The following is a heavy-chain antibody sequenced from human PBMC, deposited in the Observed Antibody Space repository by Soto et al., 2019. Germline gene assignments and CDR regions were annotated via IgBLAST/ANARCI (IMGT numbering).Heavy chain of an antibody. J-gene: IGHJ5*02. Sequence: ASETLSLTCTVSGGSISSYYWSWIRQPAGKGLEWIGRIYTSGYTNYNPSLKSRVTISVDTSKNQFSLRLTSVTAADTAVYYCARVRDWFDPWGQGTLVTVSS. CDR3: ARVRDWFDP. CDR1: GGSISSYY. D-gene: IGHD3-3*01. V-gene: IGHV4-4*07. CDR2: IYTSGYT.